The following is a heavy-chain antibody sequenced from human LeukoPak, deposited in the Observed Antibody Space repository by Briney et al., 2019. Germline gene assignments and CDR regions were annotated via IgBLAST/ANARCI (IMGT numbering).Heavy chain of an antibody. CDR3: VGEIIGRKYSGSYHYYFDY. J-gene: IGHJ4*02. V-gene: IGHV3-64D*09. Sequence: GGSLRLSCSASGFTFSNYAMHWVRQAPGKGLEYISAISTNGGSTYYADSVKGRFTISRDNSKNTLYLQMSSLRAEDTGVYYCVGEIIGRKYSGSYHYYFDYWGQGTLVTVSS. CDR1: GFTFSNYA. CDR2: ISTNGGST. D-gene: IGHD1-26*01.